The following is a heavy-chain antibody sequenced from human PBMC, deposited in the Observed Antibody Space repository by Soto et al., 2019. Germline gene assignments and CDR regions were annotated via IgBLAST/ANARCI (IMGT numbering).Heavy chain of an antibody. Sequence: EVQLLESGGGLVQPGGSLRLSCAASGFTFSSYAMSWVRQAPGKGLEWVSAISGSGGSTYYADSVKGRFTISRDNSKNTVYLQMNSLRYEDTAVYYCATGARDGYPLWVFDYWGQGPLVTVSS. CDR3: ATGARDGYPLWVFDY. CDR1: GFTFSSYA. J-gene: IGHJ4*02. D-gene: IGHD5-12*01. V-gene: IGHV3-23*01. CDR2: ISGSGGST.